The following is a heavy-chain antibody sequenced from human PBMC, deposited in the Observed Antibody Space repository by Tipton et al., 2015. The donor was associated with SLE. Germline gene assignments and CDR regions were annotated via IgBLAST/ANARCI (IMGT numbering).Heavy chain of an antibody. CDR3: ARERSVVGAPGDAFDI. Sequence: TLSLTCTVSGGSMSSRSDYWGWIRQPPGKGLEWIGYIYYSGSTNYNPSLKSRVTISVDTSKNQFSLKLSSVTAADTAVYYCARERSVVGAPGDAFDIWGQGTMVTVSS. J-gene: IGHJ3*02. D-gene: IGHD1-26*01. V-gene: IGHV4-61*01. CDR1: GGSMSSRSDY. CDR2: IYYSGST.